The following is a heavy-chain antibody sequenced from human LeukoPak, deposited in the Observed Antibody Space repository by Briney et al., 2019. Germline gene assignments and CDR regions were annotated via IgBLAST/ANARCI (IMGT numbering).Heavy chain of an antibody. V-gene: IGHV4-34*01. CDR1: GGSFSGYY. Sequence: PSETLSLTCAVYGGSFSGYYWSWLRQPPGKGLEWIGEINHSGSTNYNPSLKSRVTISVDTSKNQFSPKLSSVTAADTAVYYCARVGYYYDSSGLGEFDYWGQGTLVTVSS. CDR3: ARVGYYYDSSGLGEFDY. J-gene: IGHJ4*02. D-gene: IGHD3-22*01. CDR2: INHSGST.